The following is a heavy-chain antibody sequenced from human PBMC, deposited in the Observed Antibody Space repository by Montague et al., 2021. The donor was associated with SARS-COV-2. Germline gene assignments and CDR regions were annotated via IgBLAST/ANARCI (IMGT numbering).Heavy chain of an antibody. Sequence: SETLSLTCTVSGGSVSTYSWSWLRQPPGKGLEWIGFLYFSGSATTYNPSLKSRATISIYTSKNQSSPYLRSATAADTAVYFCARDQGLRGWFDPWGQGTLVAVSS. V-gene: IGHV4-59*02. J-gene: IGHJ5*02. CDR2: LYFSGSAT. CDR1: GGSVSTYS. CDR3: ARDQGLRGWFDP.